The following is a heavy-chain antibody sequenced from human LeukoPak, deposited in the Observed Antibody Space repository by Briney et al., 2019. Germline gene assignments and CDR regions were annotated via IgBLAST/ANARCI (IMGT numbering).Heavy chain of an antibody. Sequence: GGSLRLSCAASGFTFSSYWMIWVRQAPGKGLERVANIKQDGSEKYYVDSVKGRFTISRHNAKNSLYLQMNSLRAEDTAVYYCARETSDFWSGYFDYWGQGTLVTVSS. V-gene: IGHV3-7*01. CDR3: ARETSDFWSGYFDY. CDR1: GFTFSSYW. D-gene: IGHD3-3*01. J-gene: IGHJ4*02. CDR2: IKQDGSEK.